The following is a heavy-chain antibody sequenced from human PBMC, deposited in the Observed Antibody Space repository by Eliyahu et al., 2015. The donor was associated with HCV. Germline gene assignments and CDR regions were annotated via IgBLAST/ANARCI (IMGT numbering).Heavy chain of an antibody. CDR3: ARHRGGYTYGYFDY. Sequence: LQLQESGPGLVKPSETLSLTCTVXSXSINGXPYYWGWIRQPPGKGQEWIGSIYYGGSTYYXPSLKSXVTISVDTSKNQFSLRLSSVTAADTAVYYCARHRGGYTYGYFDYWGQGTLVTVSS. J-gene: IGHJ4*02. CDR1: SXSINGXPYY. D-gene: IGHD5-18*01. V-gene: IGHV4-39*01. CDR2: IYYGGST.